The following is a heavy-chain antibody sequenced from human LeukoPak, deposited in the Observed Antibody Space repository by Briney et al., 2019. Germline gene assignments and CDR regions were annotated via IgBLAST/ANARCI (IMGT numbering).Heavy chain of an antibody. Sequence: SETLSLTCTVSGGSISSSSYYWGWIRQPPGKGLEWIGSIYYSGSTYYNPSLKSRVTISVDTSKNQFSLKLSSVTAADTAVYYCARDLGPDAFDIWGQGTMVTVSS. CDR3: ARDLGPDAFDI. V-gene: IGHV4-39*07. J-gene: IGHJ3*02. CDR2: IYYSGST. CDR1: GGSISSSSYY.